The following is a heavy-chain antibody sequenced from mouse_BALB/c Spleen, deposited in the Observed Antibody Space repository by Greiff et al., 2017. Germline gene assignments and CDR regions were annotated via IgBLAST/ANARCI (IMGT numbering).Heavy chain of an antibody. Sequence: VKLMESGAELVRPGTSVKVSCKASGYAFTNYLIEWVKQRPGQGLEWIGVINPGSGGTNYNEKFKGKATLTADKSSSTAYMQLSSLTSDDSAVYFCARHYGSSYDWYFDVWGAGTTVTVSA. V-gene: IGHV1-54*01. D-gene: IGHD1-1*01. CDR3: ARHYGSSYDWYFDV. CDR2: INPGSGGT. CDR1: GYAFTNYL. J-gene: IGHJ1*01.